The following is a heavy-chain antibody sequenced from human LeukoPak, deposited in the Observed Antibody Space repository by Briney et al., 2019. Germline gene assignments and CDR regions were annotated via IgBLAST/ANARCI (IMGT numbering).Heavy chain of an antibody. CDR2: ISSSSNYM. D-gene: IGHD3-10*01. V-gene: IGHV3-21*01. J-gene: IGHJ5*02. CDR1: RFTFSSYT. Sequence: PGGSLRLSCTASRFTFSSYTMNWVRQAPGKGLEWVSSISSSSNYMYYADLVKGRFTVSRDNAKNSLYLQMNSLRAEDTAVYYCARSTSGKNWFDPWGQGTLVTVSS. CDR3: ARSTSGKNWFDP.